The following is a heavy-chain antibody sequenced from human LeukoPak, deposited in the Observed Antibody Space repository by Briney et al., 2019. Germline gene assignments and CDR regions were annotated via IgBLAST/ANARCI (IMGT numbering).Heavy chain of an antibody. CDR2: ISSNGGST. J-gene: IGHJ4*02. V-gene: IGHV3-64*01. D-gene: IGHD3-22*01. Sequence: PGGSLRLSCAASGFTFSSYAMHWVRQARGKGLEYVSAISSNGGSTYYANSVKGRFTISRDNSKNTLYLQMGSLRAEDMAVYYCARAYDSSGYYWDYWGQGTLATVSS. CDR3: ARAYDSSGYYWDY. CDR1: GFTFSSYA.